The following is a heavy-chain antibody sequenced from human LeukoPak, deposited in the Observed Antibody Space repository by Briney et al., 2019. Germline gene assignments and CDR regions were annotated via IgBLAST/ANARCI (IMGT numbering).Heavy chain of an antibody. Sequence: ASVKVSCKASGYNFNSYDINWVRQATGQGLEWMGWMNPESGNTGYAQKFQGRVTMTTDTSTSTAYMELRSLRSDDTAVYYCARDVAAAGIIPYWDYWGQGTLVTVSS. J-gene: IGHJ4*02. CDR2: MNPESGNT. V-gene: IGHV1-8*01. D-gene: IGHD6-13*01. CDR3: ARDVAAAGIIPYWDY. CDR1: GYNFNSYD.